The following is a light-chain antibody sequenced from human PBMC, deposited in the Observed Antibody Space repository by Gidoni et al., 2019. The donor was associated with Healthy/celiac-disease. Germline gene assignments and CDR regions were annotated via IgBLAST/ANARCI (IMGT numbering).Light chain of an antibody. CDR3: QQYGSSPPLT. CDR1: QSVSSSY. CDR2: GAS. Sequence: EIVLTQSPGTLSLSPGERATLSCRASQSVSSSYLAWYQQKPGQAPRLLIYGASSRATGITDRFSGSGSGTDFTLTISRLEPEDLAVYYCQQYGSSPPLTFGGXTKVEIK. J-gene: IGKJ4*01. V-gene: IGKV3-20*01.